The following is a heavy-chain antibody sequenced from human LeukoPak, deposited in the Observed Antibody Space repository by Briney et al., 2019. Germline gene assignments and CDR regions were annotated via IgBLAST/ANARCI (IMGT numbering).Heavy chain of an antibody. CDR2: ISAYNGNT. CDR1: GYTFTGYY. J-gene: IGHJ5*02. Sequence: ASVEVSCKASGYTFTGYYIQWVRQAPGRGLEWMGWISAYNGNTNYAQKLQGRVTMTTDTSTSTAYMELRSLRSDDTAVYYCAVLREIAAAGTGWFDPWGQGTLVTVSS. D-gene: IGHD6-13*01. CDR3: AVLREIAAAGTGWFDP. V-gene: IGHV1-18*04.